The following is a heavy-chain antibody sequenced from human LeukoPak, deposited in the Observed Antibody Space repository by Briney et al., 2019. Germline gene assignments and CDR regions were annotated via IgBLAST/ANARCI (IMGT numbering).Heavy chain of an antibody. Sequence: SETLSLTCAVYGGSFSGYYWSWIRQPPGKGLEWIGEINHSGSTNYNPSLKSRVTISVDTSKNQFSLKLSSVTAADTAVYYCARGLREHSSSKYYYYYYMDVWGKGTTVTVSS. J-gene: IGHJ6*03. CDR2: INHSGST. CDR3: ARGLREHSSSKYYYYYYMDV. V-gene: IGHV4-34*01. CDR1: GGSFSGYY. D-gene: IGHD6-6*01.